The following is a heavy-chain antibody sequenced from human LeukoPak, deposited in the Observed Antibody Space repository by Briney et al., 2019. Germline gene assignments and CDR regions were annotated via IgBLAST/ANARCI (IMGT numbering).Heavy chain of an antibody. D-gene: IGHD2-8*02. CDR1: GGSISSSSYY. V-gene: IGHV4-39*07. J-gene: IGHJ5*02. Sequence: ASETLSLTCTVSGGSISSSSYYWGWIRQPPGTGLEWIGSIYYSGSTYYNPSLKSRVTISVDTSKNQFSLKLSSVTAADTAVYYCARQGRGRTGYLTKKNWFDPWGQGTLVTVSS. CDR2: IYYSGST. CDR3: ARQGRGRTGYLTKKNWFDP.